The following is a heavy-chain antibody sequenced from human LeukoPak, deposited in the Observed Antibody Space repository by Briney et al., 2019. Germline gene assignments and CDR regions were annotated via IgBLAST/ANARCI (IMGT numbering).Heavy chain of an antibody. CDR1: GGSFSGYY. D-gene: IGHD3-10*01. CDR2: INHSGST. J-gene: IGHJ5*02. Sequence: ASGTLSLTCAVYGGSFSGYYWSWIRQPPGKGLEWIGEINHSGSTNYNPSLKSRVTISVDTSKNQFSLKLSSVTAADTAVYYCARLTTLVRGLEEWFDPWGQGTLVTVSS. V-gene: IGHV4-34*01. CDR3: ARLTTLVRGLEEWFDP.